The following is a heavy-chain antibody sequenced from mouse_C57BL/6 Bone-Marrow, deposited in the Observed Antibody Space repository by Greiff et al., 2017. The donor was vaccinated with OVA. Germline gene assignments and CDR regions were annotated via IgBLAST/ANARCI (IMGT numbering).Heavy chain of an antibody. V-gene: IGHV5-4*01. Sequence: EVKLVESGGGLVKPGGSLKLSCAASGFTFSSYAMSWVRQTPEKRLEWVATISDGGSYTYYPDNVKGRFTISRDNAKNNLYLQMSHLKSEDTAMYYWARDPPNLNYYGSSHWYFDVWGTGTTVTVSS. CDR1: GFTFSSYA. D-gene: IGHD1-1*01. J-gene: IGHJ1*03. CDR2: ISDGGSYT. CDR3: ARDPPNLNYYGSSHWYFDV.